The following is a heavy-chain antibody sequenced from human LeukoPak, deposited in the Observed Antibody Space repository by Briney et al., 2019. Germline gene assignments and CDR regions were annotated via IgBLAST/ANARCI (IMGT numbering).Heavy chain of an antibody. CDR1: GGSISSGSYY. J-gene: IGHJ6*03. CDR3: ARDYLGYYYYMDV. V-gene: IGHV4-61*02. CDR2: IYTSGST. Sequence: SETLSLPCTVSGGSISSGSYYWSWIRQPAGKGLEWIGRIYTSGSTNYNPSLKSRVTISVDTSKNQFSLKLSSVTAADTAVYYCARDYLGYYYYMDVWGKGNTVSVSS.